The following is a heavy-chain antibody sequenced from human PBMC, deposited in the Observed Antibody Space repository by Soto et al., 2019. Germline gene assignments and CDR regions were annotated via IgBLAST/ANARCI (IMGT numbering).Heavy chain of an antibody. D-gene: IGHD6-19*01. Sequence: GGSLRLSCAASGFTFSSYWMSWVRQAPGKGLEWVANIKQDGSEKYYVDSVKGRFTISRDNAKNSLYLQMNSLRAEDTAVYYCARDTGYSSGWYGDLDYWGQGTLVTVSS. V-gene: IGHV3-7*01. CDR3: ARDTGYSSGWYGDLDY. CDR1: GFTFSSYW. J-gene: IGHJ4*02. CDR2: IKQDGSEK.